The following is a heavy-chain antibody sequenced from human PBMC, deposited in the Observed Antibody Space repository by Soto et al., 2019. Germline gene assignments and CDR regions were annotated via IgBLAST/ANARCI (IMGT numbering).Heavy chain of an antibody. D-gene: IGHD1-20*01. CDR1: GGSVNGYY. V-gene: IGHV4-34*01. CDR2: INHTGGT. Sequence: NPSETLSLTGAVYGGSVNGYYWNWIRQPPWKGLEWIGEINHTGGTHYNPSLKSRVTMSVDTSKNQFSLRLSSVTAADTAIYYCATRITVFGLLIPPFHPWGQETHVAVSS. CDR3: ATRITVFGLLIPPFHP. J-gene: IGHJ5*02.